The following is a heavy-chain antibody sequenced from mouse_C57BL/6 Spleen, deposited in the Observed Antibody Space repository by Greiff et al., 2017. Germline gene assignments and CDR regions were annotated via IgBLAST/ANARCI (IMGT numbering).Heavy chain of an antibody. V-gene: IGHV1-64*01. CDR3: AREDWDEGFAY. CDR1: GYTFTSYW. CDR2: IHPNSGST. Sequence: QVQLKQPGAELVKPGASVKLSCKASGYTFTSYWMHWVKQRPGQGLAWIGMIHPNSGSTNYNEKFKSKATLTVDKSSSTAYMQLSSLTSEDSAVYYCAREDWDEGFAYWGQGTLVTVSA. J-gene: IGHJ3*01. D-gene: IGHD4-1*01.